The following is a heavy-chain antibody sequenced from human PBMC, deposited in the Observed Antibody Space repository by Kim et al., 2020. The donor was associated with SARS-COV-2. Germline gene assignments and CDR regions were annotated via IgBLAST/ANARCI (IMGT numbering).Heavy chain of an antibody. Sequence: GGSLRLSCVASGFTFKNHAMHWVRQVPGKGMESVAFISNDGANEYYVDSVKGRLTISRDNSKNTLYLQMSSLGPDDTAVYYCARDWGTTGQVLKYWRQGTLVAVSS. V-gene: IGHV3-30*04. CDR1: GFTFKNHA. D-gene: IGHD3-16*01. J-gene: IGHJ4*02. CDR3: ARDWGTTGQVLKY. CDR2: ISNDGANE.